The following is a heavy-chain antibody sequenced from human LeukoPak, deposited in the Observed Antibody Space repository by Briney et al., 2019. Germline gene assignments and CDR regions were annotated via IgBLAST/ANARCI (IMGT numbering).Heavy chain of an antibody. Sequence: SETLSLTCTVSGGSISSYYWSWIRQPPGKGLEWIGYISYSGSTNYNPSLKSRVTISVDTSKNQFSLKLSSVTAADTAVYYCARGGSYLGYVDVWGKGTTVTVSS. CDR1: GGSISSYY. J-gene: IGHJ6*04. V-gene: IGHV4-59*01. CDR3: ARGGSYLGYVDV. D-gene: IGHD1-26*01. CDR2: ISYSGST.